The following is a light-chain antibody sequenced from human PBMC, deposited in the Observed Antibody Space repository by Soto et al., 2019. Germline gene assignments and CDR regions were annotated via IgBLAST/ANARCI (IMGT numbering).Light chain of an antibody. Sequence: EIVMTQSPATLSVSPGERATLSCRASQSVSSSLGWYQQKPGQAPRLLIYGASTRATGVRARFSGSGSGTEFTLTISSLQSEDFAVYYCQQYDKWPRTFGQGTKVEIK. CDR3: QQYDKWPRT. CDR2: GAS. CDR1: QSVSSS. V-gene: IGKV3-15*01. J-gene: IGKJ1*01.